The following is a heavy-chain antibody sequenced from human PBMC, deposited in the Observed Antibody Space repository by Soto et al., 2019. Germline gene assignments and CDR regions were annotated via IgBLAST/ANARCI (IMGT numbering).Heavy chain of an antibody. Sequence: QVQLVQSGAEVKKPGSSVKVSCKASGGTFSSYAISWVRQAPGQGLEWMGGIIPIFGTANYPQKFQGRFTITADESTSTAYMELSSLRSEDTAVYYCARDGLSFFGVVIHGFDIWGQGTMVTVSS. D-gene: IGHD3-3*01. J-gene: IGHJ3*02. CDR3: ARDGLSFFGVVIHGFDI. CDR2: IIPIFGTA. CDR1: GGTFSSYA. V-gene: IGHV1-69*01.